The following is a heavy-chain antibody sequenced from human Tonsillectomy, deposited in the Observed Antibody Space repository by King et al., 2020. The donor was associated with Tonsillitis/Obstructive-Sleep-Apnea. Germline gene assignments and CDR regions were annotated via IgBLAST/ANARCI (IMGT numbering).Heavy chain of an antibody. Sequence: QLVQSGAEVKKPGASVKVSCKASGYTFTGYYMHWVRQAPGQGLEWMGWINPNSGGTNYAQKFQGWVTMTRDTSISTAYMELSRLRSDDTAVYYCARDGGVRGANYDFWSGYPLYLYMDVWGKGTTVTVSS. CDR3: ARDGGVRGANYDFWSGYPLYLYMDV. V-gene: IGHV1-2*04. D-gene: IGHD3-3*01. J-gene: IGHJ6*03. CDR1: GYTFTGYY. CDR2: INPNSGGT.